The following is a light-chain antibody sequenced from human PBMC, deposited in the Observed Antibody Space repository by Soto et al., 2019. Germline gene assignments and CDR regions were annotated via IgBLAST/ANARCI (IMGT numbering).Light chain of an antibody. CDR1: QSIRNY. CDR3: QQSYTAVFT. V-gene: IGKV1-39*01. J-gene: IGKJ3*01. CDR2: GAS. Sequence: DIQMTQSPSSLSASVGDRVTITCRASQSIRNYLNWYQQKPGKVPTLLIYGASSLQSGVPSRFSGSGSETDFTLTINNLQPEDFATYYCQQSYTAVFTFGQGTKVDIK.